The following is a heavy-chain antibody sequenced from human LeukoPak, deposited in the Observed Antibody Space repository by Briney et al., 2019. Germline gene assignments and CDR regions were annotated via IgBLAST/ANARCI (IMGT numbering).Heavy chain of an antibody. CDR2: ISAYNGNT. Sequence: GASVKVSCKASGYTFTSYGISWVRQAPGQGLEWMGWISAYNGNTNYAQKLQGRVTMTTDTSTSTAYMELRSLRSDDTAVYYCARDPGVVPAAVFWFDPWGQGTLVTVSS. CDR1: GYTFTSYG. D-gene: IGHD2-2*01. CDR3: ARDPGVVPAAVFWFDP. J-gene: IGHJ5*02. V-gene: IGHV1-18*01.